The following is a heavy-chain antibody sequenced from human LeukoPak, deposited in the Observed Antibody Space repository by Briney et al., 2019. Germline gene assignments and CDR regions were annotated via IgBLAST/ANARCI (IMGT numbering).Heavy chain of an antibody. Sequence: PGRSLRLSCAASGFTFSSYGMHWVRQAPGKGLEWVAVISYDGSNKYYADSVKGRFTISRDNSKNALYLQMNSLRAEDTAVYYCAKGLSDYWGQGTLVTVSS. D-gene: IGHD4/OR15-4a*01. V-gene: IGHV3-30*18. CDR2: ISYDGSNK. CDR1: GFTFSSYG. J-gene: IGHJ4*02. CDR3: AKGLSDY.